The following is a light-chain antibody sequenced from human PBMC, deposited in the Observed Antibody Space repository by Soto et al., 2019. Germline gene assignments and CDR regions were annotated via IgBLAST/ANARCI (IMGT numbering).Light chain of an antibody. V-gene: IGLV2-14*01. Sequence: QSALTQPASVSGSPGQSITISCTGTSHDIGGYKYVSWYQQHPGKAPKLMIYEVSNRPSGVSNRFSGSKSGNTASLTISGLQTEDEADYYCGSYTGSIYVFGTGTKLTVL. CDR2: EVS. CDR1: SHDIGGYKY. J-gene: IGLJ1*01. CDR3: GSYTGSIYV.